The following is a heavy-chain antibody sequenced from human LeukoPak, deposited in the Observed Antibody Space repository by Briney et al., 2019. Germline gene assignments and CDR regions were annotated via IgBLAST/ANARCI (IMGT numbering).Heavy chain of an antibody. CDR2: IKQDGSEK. J-gene: IGHJ4*02. CDR3: ARESLWFGESADY. Sequence: GGSLRLSCAASGFTFSSYWMSWVRQAPGKGLEWVANIKQDGSEKYYVDSVKGRFAISRDNAKNSLYLQMNSLGAEDTAVYYCARESLWFGESADYWGQGTLVTVSS. CDR1: GFTFSSYW. V-gene: IGHV3-7*01. D-gene: IGHD3-10*01.